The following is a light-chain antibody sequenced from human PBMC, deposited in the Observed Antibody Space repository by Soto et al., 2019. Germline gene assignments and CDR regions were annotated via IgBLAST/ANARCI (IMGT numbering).Light chain of an antibody. CDR3: QAYDNSLCVSVL. Sequence: QSVLTQPPSVSAAQGQKVTISCSGSSSDFGNHYVSWYQQLPGTAPKLLIFDNSKRPSGIPDRFSGSKSDTSATRGITGLQAEDEADYYCQAYDNSLCVSVLFGGGTNVTVL. CDR1: SSDFGNHY. J-gene: IGLJ3*02. V-gene: IGLV1-51*01. CDR2: DNS.